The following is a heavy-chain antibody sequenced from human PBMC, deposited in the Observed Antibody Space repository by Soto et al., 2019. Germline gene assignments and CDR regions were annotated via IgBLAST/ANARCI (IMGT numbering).Heavy chain of an antibody. Sequence: QVQLVQSGAEVRKPGSSVKVSCKASGGTFSSYAISWVRQAPGQGLEWMGGIIPIFGTANYAQKFQGRVTITADEATSTAYMELSSLRSEDTAVYYCARDHLTEDLRLLEWLPPYYYGMDVWGQGTTVTVSS. CDR2: IIPIFGTA. CDR1: GGTFSSYA. V-gene: IGHV1-69*01. CDR3: ARDHLTEDLRLLEWLPPYYYGMDV. J-gene: IGHJ6*02. D-gene: IGHD3-3*01.